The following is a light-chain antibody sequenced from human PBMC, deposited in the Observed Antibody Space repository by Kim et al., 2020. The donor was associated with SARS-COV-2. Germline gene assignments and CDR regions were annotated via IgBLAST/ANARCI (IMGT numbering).Light chain of an antibody. CDR2: EVT. V-gene: IGLV2-8*01. CDR1: SGAFGDYGGVPY. J-gene: IGLJ1*01. CDR3: TTHANNNYI. Sequence: TITGPATSGAFGDYGGVPYVSWYQQHPGKAPKLIIYEVTKRPSGVPNRFSGSKSGNTASLTVSGLQAEDEADYYCTTHANNNYIFGTGTRVTVL.